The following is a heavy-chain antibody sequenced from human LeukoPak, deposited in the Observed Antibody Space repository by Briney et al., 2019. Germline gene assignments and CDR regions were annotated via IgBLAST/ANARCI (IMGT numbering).Heavy chain of an antibody. D-gene: IGHD6-13*01. V-gene: IGHV4-39*01. Sequence: PSETLSLTCTVSGGSIRSSSYYWGWIRQPPGKGLEWIGNIHYSGTTYYNPSLKSRVTISVDTSKNQFSLNLRSVTAADTAVYYCARSIVGGIAGYWGQGTLVTVSS. CDR2: IHYSGTT. CDR1: GGSIRSSSYY. J-gene: IGHJ4*02. CDR3: ARSIVGGIAGY.